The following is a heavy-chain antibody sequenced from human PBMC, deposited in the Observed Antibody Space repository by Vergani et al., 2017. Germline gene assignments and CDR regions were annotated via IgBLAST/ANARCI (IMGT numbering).Heavy chain of an antibody. Sequence: EAQLTQSGTEVKKPGATVKSSCKVSGFTFTDYYLHWVRVGPGKGLTWMGVINPGDGATIYAAHFQGRVTIAADTSRDTGYMELRTLNPDDTAIYFCARSGGVGTLGHFALWGQGTLVTVSS. D-gene: IGHD3-16*01. CDR1: GFTFTDYY. V-gene: IGHV1-69-2*01. J-gene: IGHJ4*02. CDR2: INPGDGAT. CDR3: ARSGGVGTLGHFAL.